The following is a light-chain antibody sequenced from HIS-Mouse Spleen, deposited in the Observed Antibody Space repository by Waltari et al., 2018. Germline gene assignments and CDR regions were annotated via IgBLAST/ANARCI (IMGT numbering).Light chain of an antibody. Sequence: SYELPQPPSASVSPGQTARITCSGDALPKKHAYWYQQKSGQSPVLVIYEDSKRPSGIPERFSGSSSGTMATLTISGAQVEDEADYYCYSTDSSGNHRVFGGGTKLTVL. V-gene: IGLV3-10*01. J-gene: IGLJ2*01. CDR3: YSTDSSGNHRV. CDR2: EDS. CDR1: ALPKKH.